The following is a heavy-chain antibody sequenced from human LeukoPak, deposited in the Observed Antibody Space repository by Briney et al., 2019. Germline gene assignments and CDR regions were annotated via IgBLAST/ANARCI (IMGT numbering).Heavy chain of an antibody. CDR3: GRGGAYYYDSTHAFDI. Sequence: PGGSLRLSCAAYGFTFSTYWMHWVRQAPGKGLVWLSRPNSDGTSTNYADHVKGRITISRHNAKNKMYLRMISPNATATAEYECGRGGAYYYDSTHAFDIWGQGTMVTVSS. V-gene: IGHV3-74*01. D-gene: IGHD3-22*01. CDR2: PNSDGTST. CDR1: GFTFSTYW. J-gene: IGHJ3*02.